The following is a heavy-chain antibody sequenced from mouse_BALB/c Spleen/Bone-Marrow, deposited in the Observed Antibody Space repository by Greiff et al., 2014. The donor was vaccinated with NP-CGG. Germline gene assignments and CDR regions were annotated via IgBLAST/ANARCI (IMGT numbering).Heavy chain of an antibody. CDR3: AREDGSSPFAY. D-gene: IGHD1-1*01. CDR2: IYPGDGDT. Sequence: VQLQESGAELVRPGSSVKISCKASGYAFSSYWMNWVKQRPGQGLEWIGQIYPGDGDTNYNGKFKGKATLTADKSSSTAYMQLSSLTSEDSAVYFCAREDGSSPFAYWGQGTLVTVFA. V-gene: IGHV1-80*01. J-gene: IGHJ3*01. CDR1: GYAFSSYW.